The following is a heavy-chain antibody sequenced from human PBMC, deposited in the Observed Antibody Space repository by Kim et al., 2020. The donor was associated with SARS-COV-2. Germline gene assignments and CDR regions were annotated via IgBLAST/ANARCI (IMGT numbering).Heavy chain of an antibody. Sequence: RYSPSFQGQVTISADKSISTAYLQWSSLKASDTAMYYCARHGSATGTQDYWGQGTLVTVSS. V-gene: IGHV5-51*01. J-gene: IGHJ4*02. CDR3: ARHGSATGTQDY. D-gene: IGHD2-15*01.